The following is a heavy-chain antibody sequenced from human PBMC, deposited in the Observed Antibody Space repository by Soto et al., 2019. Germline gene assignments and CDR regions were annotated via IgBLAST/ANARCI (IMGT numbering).Heavy chain of an antibody. J-gene: IGHJ4*02. D-gene: IGHD1-26*01. CDR2: ISYDGSNK. CDR3: SRDSGSYFDY. CDR1: GFTFSSYA. V-gene: IGHV3-30-3*01. Sequence: GVSLRLSCAASGFTFSSYAMHWVRQAPGKGLEWVAVISYDGSNKYYADSVKGRFTISRDNSKNTLYLQMNSLRAEDTAVYYCSRDSGSYFDYWGQGTLVTVSS.